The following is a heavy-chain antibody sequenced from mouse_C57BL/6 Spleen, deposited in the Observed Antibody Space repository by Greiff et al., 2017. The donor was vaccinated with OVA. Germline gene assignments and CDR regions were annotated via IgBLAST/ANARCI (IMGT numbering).Heavy chain of an antibody. V-gene: IGHV1-80*01. CDR1: GYAFSSYW. Sequence: QVHVKQSGAELVKPGASVKISCKASGYAFSSYWMNWVKQRPGKGLEWIGQIYPGDGDTNYNGKFKGKATLTADKSSSTAYMQLSSLTSEDSAVYFCARSMDYDYDWTWFAYWGQGTLVTVSA. CDR3: ARSMDYDYDWTWFAY. CDR2: IYPGDGDT. J-gene: IGHJ3*01. D-gene: IGHD2-4*01.